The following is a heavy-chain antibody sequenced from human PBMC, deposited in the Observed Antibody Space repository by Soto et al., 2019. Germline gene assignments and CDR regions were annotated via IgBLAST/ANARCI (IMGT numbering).Heavy chain of an antibody. Sequence: EVQLLESGGGLVQPGGSLRLSCAASGFTFNNYAMTWVRQAPGKRLEWVSAISGGGDTTSYADSVKGRLTVSRDGSQNTLYLQMSSLRAEDTALSYCEKGRGGSGSLSPRVDFWGQGTLVTVS. V-gene: IGHV3-23*01. D-gene: IGHD3-10*01. CDR3: EKGRGGSGSLSPRVDF. J-gene: IGHJ4*02. CDR2: ISGGGDTT. CDR1: GFTFNNYA.